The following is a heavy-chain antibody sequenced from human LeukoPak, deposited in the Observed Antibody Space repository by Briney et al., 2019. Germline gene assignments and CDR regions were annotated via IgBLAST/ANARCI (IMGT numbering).Heavy chain of an antibody. D-gene: IGHD6-6*01. CDR3: ARGRIAARPRGDYYYMDV. Sequence: PGGSLRLSCAASGFTFDDYGMSWVRQAPGKGLEWVSGINWNGGSTGYADSVKGRFTISRDNAKNSLYLQMNSLRAEDTALYYCARGRIAARPRGDYYYMDVWGKGTTVTVSS. CDR2: INWNGGST. J-gene: IGHJ6*03. V-gene: IGHV3-20*04. CDR1: GFTFDDYG.